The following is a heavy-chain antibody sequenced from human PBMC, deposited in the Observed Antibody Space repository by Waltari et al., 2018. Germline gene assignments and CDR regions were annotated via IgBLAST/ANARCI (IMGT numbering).Heavy chain of an antibody. V-gene: IGHV5-51*01. D-gene: IGHD5-18*01. Sequence: EVQLVQSGAEVKKPGESLKISCKGSGYSFTRYWIGWVRQMPGKGLEWIVIMYPDDSETRDSPSFQGQVPIPADKSISSAYLQWSSLKASDTAMYYCARRETVDTAMVTSWFDPWGQGTLVTVSS. CDR3: ARRETVDTAMVTSWFDP. J-gene: IGHJ5*02. CDR2: MYPDDSET. CDR1: GYSFTRYW.